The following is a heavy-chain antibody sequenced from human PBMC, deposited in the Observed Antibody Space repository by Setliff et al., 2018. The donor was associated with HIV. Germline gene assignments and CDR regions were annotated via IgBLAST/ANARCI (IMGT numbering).Heavy chain of an antibody. D-gene: IGHD6-6*01. V-gene: IGHV3-30*04. CDR1: GFIFSNFA. Sequence: SLRLSCAASGFIFSNFAMHWVRQSPGKGLEWVAVISYHGSDKYYAESVKGRFTLSRDNSKKTVYLQMNSLTVEDTAVYYCARPPFGSSSGYSYYYYMDVWGKGTTVTVSS. CDR2: ISYHGSDK. CDR3: ARPPFGSSSGYSYYYYMDV. J-gene: IGHJ6*03.